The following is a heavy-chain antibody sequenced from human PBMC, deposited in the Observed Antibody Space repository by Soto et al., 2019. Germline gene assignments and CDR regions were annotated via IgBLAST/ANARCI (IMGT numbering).Heavy chain of an antibody. D-gene: IGHD2-15*01. J-gene: IGHJ3*02. CDR1: GFTFSSYS. CDR3: ASNARGSYYRGFLGAFDI. CDR2: ISSSSSYI. Sequence: GGSLRLSCAASGFTFSSYSMNWVRQAPGKGLEWVSSISSSSSYIYYADSVKGRFTISRDNAKNSLYLQMNSLRAEDTAVYYCASNARGSYYRGFLGAFDIWGQGTMVTVSS. V-gene: IGHV3-21*04.